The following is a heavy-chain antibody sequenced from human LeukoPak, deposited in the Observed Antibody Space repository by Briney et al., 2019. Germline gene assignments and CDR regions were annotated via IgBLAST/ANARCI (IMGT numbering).Heavy chain of an antibody. Sequence: ASVKVSCKASGGTFSSYAISWARQAPGQGLEWMGGIIPIFGTANYAQKFQGRVTITADESTSTAYMELSSLRSEDTAVYYCARDTGELLRGGYFDYWGQGTLVTVSS. V-gene: IGHV1-69*01. CDR1: GGTFSSYA. D-gene: IGHD1-26*01. CDR3: ARDTGELLRGGYFDY. J-gene: IGHJ4*02. CDR2: IIPIFGTA.